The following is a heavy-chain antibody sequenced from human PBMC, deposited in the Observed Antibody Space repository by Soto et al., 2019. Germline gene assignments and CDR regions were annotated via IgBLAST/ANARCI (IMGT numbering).Heavy chain of an antibody. CDR1: GFSFRTHT. CDR2: ISTGGTYL. J-gene: IGHJ6*02. D-gene: IGHD2-2*01. Sequence: GGSLRLSCVASGFSFRTHTLVWVRQAPGKGLEWVSYISTGGTYLEYAHSVKGRFTISRDDAADSVFLQMNSLKGDDTAVYYCVKGGEDITSPCGMDVWGQGTTVTVSS. V-gene: IGHV3-21*06. CDR3: VKGGEDITSPCGMDV.